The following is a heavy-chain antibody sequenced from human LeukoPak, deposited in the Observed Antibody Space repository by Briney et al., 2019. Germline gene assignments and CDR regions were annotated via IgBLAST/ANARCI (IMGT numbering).Heavy chain of an antibody. CDR2: ISSSDTTI. V-gene: IGHV3-48*03. J-gene: IGHJ6*02. Sequence: GGSLRLSCAASGFTFSSYEMNWVRQAPGKVLEWVSNISSSDTTIRYADSVKGRFTISRDNARNSLYLQMNSLRAEDTAVYYCARSRRDNYYYYYGMDVWGQGTTVTVSS. CDR1: GFTFSSYE. CDR3: ARSRRDNYYYYYGMDV. D-gene: IGHD5-24*01.